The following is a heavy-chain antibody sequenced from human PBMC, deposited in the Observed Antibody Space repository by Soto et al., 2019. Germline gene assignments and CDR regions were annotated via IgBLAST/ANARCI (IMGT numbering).Heavy chain of an antibody. V-gene: IGHV2-26*01. CDR1: GFSLSNAKMG. CDR3: ARYRDDTADYDF. CDR2: IFSNDGK. J-gene: IGHJ4*02. Sequence: QVTLKESGPVLVKPTETLTLTCTVSGFSLSNAKMGVSWLRQPPGKALEWLAHIFSNDGKTYSTSLKSRLTISKDTSKTLVVLTMTNMDTVDTATDYCARYRDDTADYDFWGQGTLVTVSS. D-gene: IGHD5-18*01.